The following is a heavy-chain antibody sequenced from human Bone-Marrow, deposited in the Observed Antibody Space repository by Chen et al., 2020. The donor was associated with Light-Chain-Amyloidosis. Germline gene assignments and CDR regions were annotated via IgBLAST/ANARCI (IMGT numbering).Heavy chain of an antibody. CDR1: GFTFSDSG. V-gene: IGHV3-73*01. Sequence: VQLVESGGGVVQPGTSLRLSCAASGFTFSDSGIHWVRQASGKGLEWLGRIRTKNSGYTTSYAAPVEGRFTVSRDDSKTTAYLQMDSLKIEDTALYYCVASHVIVGALESWGQGTLVIVSP. CDR2: IRTKNSGYTT. J-gene: IGHJ4*02. CDR3: VASHVIVGALES. D-gene: IGHD2-21*01.